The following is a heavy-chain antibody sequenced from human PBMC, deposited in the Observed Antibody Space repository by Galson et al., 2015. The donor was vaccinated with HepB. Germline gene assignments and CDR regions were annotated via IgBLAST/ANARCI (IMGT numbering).Heavy chain of an antibody. CDR3: ARSREPGGYCSSTSCYLDY. V-gene: IGHV1-69*13. CDR2: IIPIFGTA. J-gene: IGHJ4*02. Sequence: SVKVSCKASGGTFSSYAISWVRQAPGQGLEWMGGIIPIFGTANYAQKFQGRVTITADESTSTAYVELSSLRSEDTAVYYCARSREPGGYCSSTSCYLDYWGQGTLVTVSS. CDR1: GGTFSSYA. D-gene: IGHD2-2*01.